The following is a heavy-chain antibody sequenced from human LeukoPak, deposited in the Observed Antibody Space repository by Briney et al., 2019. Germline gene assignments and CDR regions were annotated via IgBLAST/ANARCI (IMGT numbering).Heavy chain of an antibody. V-gene: IGHV1-3*01. CDR3: ARDLHGSGWYADHFDY. CDR2: INAGNGNT. CDR1: GYTFTSYA. J-gene: IGHJ4*02. Sequence: AXVKVSCKASGYTFTSYAMHWVRQAPGQRLEWMGWINAGNGNTKYSQKFQGRVTITRDTSASTAYMELSSLRSEDTAVYYCARDLHGSGWYADHFDYWGQGTLVTVSS. D-gene: IGHD6-19*01.